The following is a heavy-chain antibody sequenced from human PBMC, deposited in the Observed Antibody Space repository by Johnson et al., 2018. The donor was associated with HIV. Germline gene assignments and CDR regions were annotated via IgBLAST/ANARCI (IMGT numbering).Heavy chain of an antibody. CDR2: ISYDGSNK. Sequence: QVQLVESGGGVVQPGRSLRLSCAASGFTFSSYAMHWVRQAPAKGLEWVAAISYDGSNKYYADSVKGRFTISRDNSKNTLYLQMNSLRAEDTAVYYCAATYYYDSSGSRYPFDIWGQGTMVTVSS. CDR3: AATYYYDSSGSRYPFDI. CDR1: GFTFSSYA. D-gene: IGHD3-22*01. V-gene: IGHV3-30*03. J-gene: IGHJ3*02.